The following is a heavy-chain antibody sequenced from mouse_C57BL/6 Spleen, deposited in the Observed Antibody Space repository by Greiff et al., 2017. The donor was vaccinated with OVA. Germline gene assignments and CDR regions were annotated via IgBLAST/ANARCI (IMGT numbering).Heavy chain of an antibody. Sequence: EVMLVESGPELVKPGASVKISCKASGYSFTGYYMHWVKQSSEKSLEWIGEINPSTGGTSYNQKFKGKATLTVDKSSSAAYMQLKSLTSEDSAVYYCARGGYDGYSFSTWFAYWGQGTLVTVSA. CDR1: GYSFTGYY. CDR3: ARGGYDGYSFSTWFAY. CDR2: INPSTGGT. V-gene: IGHV1-43*01. J-gene: IGHJ3*01. D-gene: IGHD2-3*01.